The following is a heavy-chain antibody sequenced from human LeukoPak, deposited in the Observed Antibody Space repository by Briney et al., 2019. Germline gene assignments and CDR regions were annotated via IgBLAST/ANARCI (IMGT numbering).Heavy chain of an antibody. Sequence: AGGSLRLSCAASGFTFSSYGMHWVRQAPGKGLEWVAVISYDGSNKYYADSVKGRFTISRDNSKNTLYLQMNSLRAEDTAVYYCATQYNWNDDREEGDYWGQGTLVTVSS. J-gene: IGHJ4*02. V-gene: IGHV3-30*03. CDR2: ISYDGSNK. CDR1: GFTFSSYG. D-gene: IGHD1-20*01. CDR3: ATQYNWNDDREEGDY.